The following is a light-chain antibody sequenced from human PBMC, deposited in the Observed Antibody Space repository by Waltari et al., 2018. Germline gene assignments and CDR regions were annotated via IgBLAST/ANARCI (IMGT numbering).Light chain of an antibody. Sequence: DIVFTQSPAILSLSPGERPSLFRRASQSVTNYLAWYQQKPGQAPRLLIYDTSNRATGIPARFSGSGFGTDFTLTISSLEPEDFAVYYCQQRRNWPLTFGGGTKVEIK. J-gene: IGKJ4*01. CDR2: DTS. CDR3: QQRRNWPLT. CDR1: QSVTNY. V-gene: IGKV3-11*01.